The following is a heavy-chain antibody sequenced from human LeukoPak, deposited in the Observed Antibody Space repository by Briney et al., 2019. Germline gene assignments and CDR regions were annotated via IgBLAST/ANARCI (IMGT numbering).Heavy chain of an antibody. V-gene: IGHV1-69*13. CDR3: ARARTYYYGMDV. CDR1: GGTFSSYA. J-gene: IGHJ6*02. Sequence: EASVKVSCKASGGTFSSYAISWVQQAPGQGLEWMGGIIPIFGTANYAQKFQGRVTITADESTSTAYMELSSLRSEDTAVYYCARARTYYYGMDVWGQGTTVTVSS. CDR2: IIPIFGTA.